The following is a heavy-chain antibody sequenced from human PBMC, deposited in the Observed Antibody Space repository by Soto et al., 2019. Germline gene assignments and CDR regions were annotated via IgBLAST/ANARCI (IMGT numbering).Heavy chain of an antibody. CDR1: GGSFSGYY. CDR3: ARGGYCSAGSCYDYGMDV. J-gene: IGHJ6*02. Sequence: QVQLQQWGAGLLKPSETLSLTCAVYGGSFSGYYWSWIRQSPGKGLEWIGEINHSGSTNYNPSLRSRVTISVDTSKNQFSLKLSSVTAADTAVYYCARGGYCSAGSCYDYGMDVWGHGTTVTVSS. V-gene: IGHV4-34*01. CDR2: INHSGST. D-gene: IGHD2-15*01.